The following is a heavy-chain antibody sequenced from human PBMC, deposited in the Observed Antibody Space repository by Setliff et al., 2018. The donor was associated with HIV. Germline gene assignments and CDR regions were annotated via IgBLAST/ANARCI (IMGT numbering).Heavy chain of an antibody. J-gene: IGHJ4*02. CDR3: ARAKSLVRGVNYFDY. CDR2: IYYSGST. V-gene: IGHV4-59*06. Sequence: SETLSLTCTVSGGSISSYYWSWIRQPPGKGLEWIGFIYYSGSTYHNPSLKSRVTISVDTSKNQFSLKLNSVTAADTAVYYCARAKSLVRGVNYFDYWGQGTLVTVSS. D-gene: IGHD3-10*01. CDR1: GGSISSYY.